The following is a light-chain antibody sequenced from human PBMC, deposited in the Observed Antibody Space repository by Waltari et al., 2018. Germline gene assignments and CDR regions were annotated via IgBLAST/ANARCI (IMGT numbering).Light chain of an antibody. CDR2: HTS. Sequence: CRASRWVSIYLAWYQQKPGQAPRRLIYHTSTRATGIPDRFSGSGSGTDFSLTISGLEPEDFAVYYCQHYKNLPVSFGQGTRVEIK. CDR3: QHYKNLPVS. J-gene: IGKJ1*01. V-gene: IGKV3-11*01. CDR1: RWVSIY.